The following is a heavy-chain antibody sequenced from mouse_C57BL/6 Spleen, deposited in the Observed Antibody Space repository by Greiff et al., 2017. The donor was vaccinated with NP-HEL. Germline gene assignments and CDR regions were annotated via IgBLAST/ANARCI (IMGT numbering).Heavy chain of an antibody. CDR3: TRGRTVVAPGYFDV. J-gene: IGHJ1*03. D-gene: IGHD1-1*01. CDR2: IYPGNSDT. CDR1: GYTFTSYW. V-gene: IGHV1-5*01. Sequence: VQLQQSGTVLARPGASVKMSCKTSGYTFTSYWMHWVKQRPGQGLEWIGAIYPGNSDTSYNQKFKGKAKLTAVTSASTAYMELSSLTNEDSAVYYCTRGRTVVAPGYFDVWGTGTTVTVSS.